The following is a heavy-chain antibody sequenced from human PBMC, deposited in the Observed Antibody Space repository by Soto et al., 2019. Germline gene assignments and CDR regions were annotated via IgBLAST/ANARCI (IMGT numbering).Heavy chain of an antibody. V-gene: IGHV4-30-4*01. CDR2: VYYSGTT. J-gene: IGHJ2*01. D-gene: IGHD3-22*01. CDR3: ARMSYFYDKWYFDL. CDR1: GASINNNDYY. Sequence: PSETLSLTCTVSGASINNNDYYWSWIRQTPGKGLEWIGYVYYSGTTDYIPSLKSRLSMPIDKSQNQFTLKLNSVTAADTATYYCARMSYFYDKWYFDLWGRGTLVTVSS.